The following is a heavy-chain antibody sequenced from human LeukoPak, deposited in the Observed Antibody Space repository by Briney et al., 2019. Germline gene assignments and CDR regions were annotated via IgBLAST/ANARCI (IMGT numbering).Heavy chain of an antibody. V-gene: IGHV3-53*01. CDR2: IYSDNT. Sequence: PWGSLRLSCTVSGFTVSSNSMGWVRQVPGKGLEWVSFIYSDNTHYSDSVKGRFTISRDNAKNSLYLQMNSLRAEDTAVYYCARDINLRYSSSWNQTNWFDPWGQGTLVTVSS. J-gene: IGHJ5*02. D-gene: IGHD6-13*01. CDR1: GFTVSSNS. CDR3: ARDINLRYSSSWNQTNWFDP.